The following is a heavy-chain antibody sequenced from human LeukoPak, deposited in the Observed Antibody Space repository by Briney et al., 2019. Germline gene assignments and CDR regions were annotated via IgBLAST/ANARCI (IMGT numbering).Heavy chain of an antibody. Sequence: SVKVSCKASGGTLSSYAISWVRQAPGQGLEWMGGIIPIFGTANYAQKFQGRVTITADESTSTAYMELSSLRSEDTAVYYCARGEQFLGWLFGYWGQGTLVTVSS. D-gene: IGHD3-3*01. CDR1: GGTLSSYA. CDR3: ARGEQFLGWLFGY. V-gene: IGHV1-69*01. J-gene: IGHJ4*02. CDR2: IIPIFGTA.